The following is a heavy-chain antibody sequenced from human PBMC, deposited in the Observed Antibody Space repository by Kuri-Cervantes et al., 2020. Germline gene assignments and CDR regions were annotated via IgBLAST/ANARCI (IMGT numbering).Heavy chain of an antibody. CDR2: IKSKTGGGTT. CDR1: GLTFSNAW. J-gene: IGHJ6*02. D-gene: IGHD3-9*01. Sequence: GESLKISCAASGLTFSNAWMSWVRQAPGKGLEWVGRIKSKTGGGTTDYAAPVKGRFTISRDDSKNTLYLQMNSLKTEDTAVYYCTTRGVLRYFDWLLTYYYGMDVWGQGTTVTVSS. CDR3: TTRGVLRYFDWLLTYYYGMDV. V-gene: IGHV3-15*01.